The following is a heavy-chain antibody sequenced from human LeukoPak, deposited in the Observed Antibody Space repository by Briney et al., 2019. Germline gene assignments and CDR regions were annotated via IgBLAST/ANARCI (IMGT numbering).Heavy chain of an antibody. CDR3: ARDNYGPFDY. V-gene: IGHV1-2*02. CDR1: GYTFTDLY. CDR2: MDPRRGDT. D-gene: IGHD3-10*01. J-gene: IGHJ4*02. Sequence: ASVKVSCKASGYTFTDLYIHWMRQAPGQGLEWMGWMDPRRGDTRYAQMFRGRITMTRDTSISTAYLELSSLTSDDTAIYYCARDNYGPFDYWGQGSLVTVS.